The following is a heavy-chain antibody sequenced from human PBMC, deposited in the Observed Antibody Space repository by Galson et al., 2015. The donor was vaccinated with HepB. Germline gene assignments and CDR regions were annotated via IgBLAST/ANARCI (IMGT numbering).Heavy chain of an antibody. CDR3: ARGGHRITIFGVVIQREVYWYFDL. Sequence: SETLSLTCAVYGGSFSGYYWSWIRQPPGKGLEWIGEINHSGSTNYNPSLKSRVTISVDTSKNQFSLKLSSVTAADTAVYYCARGGHRITIFGVVIQREVYWYFDLWGRGTLVTVSS. V-gene: IGHV4-34*01. J-gene: IGHJ2*01. CDR2: INHSGST. D-gene: IGHD3-3*01. CDR1: GGSFSGYY.